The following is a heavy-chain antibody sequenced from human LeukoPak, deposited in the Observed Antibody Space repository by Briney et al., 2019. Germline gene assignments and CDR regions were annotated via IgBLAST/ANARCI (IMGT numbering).Heavy chain of an antibody. J-gene: IGHJ4*02. V-gene: IGHV1-18*01. CDR3: ARDRSIAARPDYDY. D-gene: IGHD6-6*01. Sequence: GASVNVSCKASGYTFTSYGISWVRQTPGQGLEWMGWISAYNGNTNYAQKLQGRVTMTTDTSTSTAYMELRSLRSDDTAVYYCARDRSIAARPDYDYWGQGTLVTVSS. CDR1: GYTFTSYG. CDR2: ISAYNGNT.